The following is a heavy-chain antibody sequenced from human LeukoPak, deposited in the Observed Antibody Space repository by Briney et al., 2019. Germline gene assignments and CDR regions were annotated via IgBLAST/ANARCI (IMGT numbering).Heavy chain of an antibody. CDR1: GGSISSSSYY. V-gene: IGHV4-39*07. Sequence: SETLSLTCTVSGGSISSSSYYWGWIRQPLGKGLEWIGSIYYSGSTYHNPSLKSRVTISVDTSKNQFSLKLSSVTAADTAVYYCARVPATDHYFDYWGQGTLVTVSS. CDR3: ARVPATDHYFDY. D-gene: IGHD2-2*01. CDR2: IYYSGST. J-gene: IGHJ4*02.